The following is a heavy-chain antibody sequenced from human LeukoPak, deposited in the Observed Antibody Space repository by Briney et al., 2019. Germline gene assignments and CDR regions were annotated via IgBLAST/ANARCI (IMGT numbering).Heavy chain of an antibody. J-gene: IGHJ4*02. CDR3: ARVNYFDSSGYHDY. CDR1: GVSISSYY. CDR2: IHYSGST. Sequence: PSETLSLTCTVSGVSISSYYWSWIRQPPGKGLQWIGYIHYSGSTNYNPSLKSRVTISVDKSKNQFSLKLSSVTAADTAVYYCARVNYFDSSGYHDYWGQGTLVTVSS. V-gene: IGHV4-59*12. D-gene: IGHD3-22*01.